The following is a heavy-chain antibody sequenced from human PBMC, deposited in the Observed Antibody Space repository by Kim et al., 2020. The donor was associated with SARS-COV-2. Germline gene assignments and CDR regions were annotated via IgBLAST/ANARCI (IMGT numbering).Heavy chain of an antibody. V-gene: IGHV1-3*01. J-gene: IGHJ4*02. D-gene: IGHD3-10*01. CDR3: ARERFGGSFDY. CDR2: T. Sequence: THNSHKYQGRVTITWDTAASTAYMDLTSLRLEDTAVYYCARERFGGSFDYWGQGTLVTVSS.